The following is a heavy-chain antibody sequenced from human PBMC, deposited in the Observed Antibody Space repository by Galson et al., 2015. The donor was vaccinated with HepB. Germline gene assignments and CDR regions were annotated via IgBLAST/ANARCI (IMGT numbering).Heavy chain of an antibody. D-gene: IGHD3-16*01. CDR1: GFTFSNAW. Sequence: SLRLSCAASGFTFSNAWMSWVRQAPGKGLEWVGRIKSKTDGGTTDYAAPVKGRFTISRDDSKNTLYLQMNSLKTEDTAVYYCTPIWVRGRRFDPWGQGTLVTVSS. J-gene: IGHJ5*02. CDR2: IKSKTDGGTT. V-gene: IGHV3-15*01. CDR3: TPIWVRGRRFDP.